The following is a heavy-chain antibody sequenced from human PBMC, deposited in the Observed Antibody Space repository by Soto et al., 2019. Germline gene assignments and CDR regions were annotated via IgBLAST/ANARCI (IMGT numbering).Heavy chain of an antibody. Sequence: GASVKVSCKASGGTFSSYTISWVRQAPGQGLEWMGRIIPILGIANYAQKFQGRVTITADKSTSTAYMELSSLRAEDTAVYYCAREFAVARYMRNWFDPWGQGTLVTVSS. J-gene: IGHJ5*02. CDR1: GGTFSSYT. CDR3: AREFAVARYMRNWFDP. D-gene: IGHD6-19*01. V-gene: IGHV1-69*04. CDR2: IIPILGIA.